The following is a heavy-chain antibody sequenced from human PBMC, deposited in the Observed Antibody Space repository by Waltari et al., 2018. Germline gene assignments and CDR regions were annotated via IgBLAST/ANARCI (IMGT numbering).Heavy chain of an antibody. CDR2: VDTEDRET. CDR1: GYTFSDYY. CDR3: ATALGDSSSASRPFDF. Sequence: EVQLLQSGAELKEPGPTVRISCKVSGYTFSDYYIHWVQQAPGKGLRWLGLVDTEDRETIYADNCQGRVTISADTSTDTAFMELSSLRSEDTAVFYCATALGDSSSASRPFDFWGQGTMITVSS. V-gene: IGHV1-69-2*01. D-gene: IGHD6-19*01. J-gene: IGHJ3*01.